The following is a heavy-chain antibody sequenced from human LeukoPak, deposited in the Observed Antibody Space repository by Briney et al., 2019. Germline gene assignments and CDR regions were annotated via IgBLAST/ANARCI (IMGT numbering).Heavy chain of an antibody. Sequence: GGSLRLSCAVSGLTFSGYVMHWVRQAPGKGLEWVSAISGSGGSTYYADSVKGRFTISRDNSKNTLYLQMNSLRAEDTAVYYCAKDYYDSSGYHFDYWGQGTLVTVSS. CDR3: AKDYYDSSGYHFDY. CDR1: GLTFSGYV. CDR2: ISGSGGST. J-gene: IGHJ4*02. V-gene: IGHV3-23*01. D-gene: IGHD3-22*01.